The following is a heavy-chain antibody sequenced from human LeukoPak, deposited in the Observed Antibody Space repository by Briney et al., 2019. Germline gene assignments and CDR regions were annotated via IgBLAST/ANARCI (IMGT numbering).Heavy chain of an antibody. CDR1: GFTFSNAW. V-gene: IGHV3-15*01. Sequence: GGSLRLSCAASGFTFSNAWMSWVRQAPGKGLEWVGRIKSKTDGGTTDYAAPVKGRFTISRDDSKNTLYLQMNSLKTEDTAVYYCAKGQEYVWGSYRYTEGPYFDYWGQGTLVTVSS. D-gene: IGHD3-16*02. CDR3: AKGQEYVWGSYRYTEGPYFDY. J-gene: IGHJ4*02. CDR2: IKSKTDGGTT.